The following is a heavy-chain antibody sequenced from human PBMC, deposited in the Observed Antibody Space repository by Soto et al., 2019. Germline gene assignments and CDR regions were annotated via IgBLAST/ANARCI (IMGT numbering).Heavy chain of an antibody. J-gene: IGHJ6*02. CDR2: TYYRSKWYN. CDR1: RDNVSSHSAA. CDR3: AGITSFRAMDV. V-gene: IGHV6-1*01. Sequence: SQTHSLTCGIFRDNVSSHSAALDWVRESPTRGDEWLGRTYYRSKWYNDYAVSMKSQITINPDTSRNQFSLQLDSVIPEDTAVYFCAGITSFRAMDVWGQGIPVSVSS. D-gene: IGHD3-10*01.